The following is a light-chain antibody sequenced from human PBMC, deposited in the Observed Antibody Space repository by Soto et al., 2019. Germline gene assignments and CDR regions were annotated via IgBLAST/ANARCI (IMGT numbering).Light chain of an antibody. J-gene: IGKJ5*01. CDR2: GAS. V-gene: IGKV3-20*01. Sequence: EIVLTQSPGTLSLSPRERAILSCRTSQSVRSNYLAWYQQKPGQAPRLLIFGASNRATGIPDRFSGSGSGTDFTLTISRLEPEDFAVYYCHHYGSSPLTFGQGTRLEIK. CDR1: QSVRSNY. CDR3: HHYGSSPLT.